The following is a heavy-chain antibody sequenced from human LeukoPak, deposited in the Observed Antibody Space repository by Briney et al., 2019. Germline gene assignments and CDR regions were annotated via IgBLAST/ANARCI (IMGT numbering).Heavy chain of an antibody. J-gene: IGHJ4*02. CDR3: TRDPGGGYSPTWYEGLCKY. V-gene: IGHV3-23*01. CDR1: GFLFRSYA. Sequence: PGGSLRLSCAASGFLFRSYAMSWVRQAPGKGLQWVAAISPSGDTTYYADSVRGRFTVSRDNSNDILFLQVNNLRAEDTAVYFCTRDPGGGYSPTWYEGLCKYWGQGTLLSVYS. CDR2: ISPSGDTT. D-gene: IGHD5-18*01.